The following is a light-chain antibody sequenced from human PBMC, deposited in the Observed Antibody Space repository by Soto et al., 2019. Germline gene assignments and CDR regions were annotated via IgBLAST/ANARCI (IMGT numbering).Light chain of an antibody. J-gene: IGKJ4*01. CDR2: DAS. CDR1: QSVSSL. CDR3: QQRSNWPLT. V-gene: IGKV3-11*01. Sequence: EIVLTQSPATLSLSPGERATLSCRASQSVSSLLAWYQQKSGQPPRLLVSDASNRATGVPARFSGSGSGTDFSLIISSLEPEVFAVYYCQQRSNWPLTFGGGTKVEIK.